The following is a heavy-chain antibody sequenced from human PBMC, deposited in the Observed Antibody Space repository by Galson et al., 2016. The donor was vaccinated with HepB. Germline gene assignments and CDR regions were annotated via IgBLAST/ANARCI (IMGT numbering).Heavy chain of an antibody. CDR2: INQDGSET. D-gene: IGHD3-10*01. V-gene: IGHV3-7*01. CDR1: GLTFTTYW. Sequence: SLRLSCAASGLTFTTYWMAWVRQTPGKGLEWVASINQDGSETYYVDSVKGRFTISRDNAKNSLSLQMNSLRAEDTAVYYCAREAWYYGSGSQLFDHWGQGALVTVSS. J-gene: IGHJ4*02. CDR3: AREAWYYGSGSQLFDH.